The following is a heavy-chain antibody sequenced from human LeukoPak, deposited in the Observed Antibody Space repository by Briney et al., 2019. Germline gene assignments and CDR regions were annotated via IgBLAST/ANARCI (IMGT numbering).Heavy chain of an antibody. Sequence: GGSLRLSCAASGFTFSSYGMHWVRQAPGKGLEWVAVISNIGSNKYYTDSVKGRFTISRDNSKNTLYLQMNSLRAEDTAVYYCAKDGLRITMARVYYFDYWGQGTLVTVSS. J-gene: IGHJ4*02. CDR2: ISNIGSNK. CDR1: GFTFSSYG. CDR3: AKDGLRITMARVYYFDY. D-gene: IGHD3-10*01. V-gene: IGHV3-30*18.